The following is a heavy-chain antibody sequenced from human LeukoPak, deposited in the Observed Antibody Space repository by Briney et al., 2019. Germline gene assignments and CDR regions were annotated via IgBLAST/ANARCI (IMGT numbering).Heavy chain of an antibody. J-gene: IGHJ4*02. CDR1: GFTFSNAW. CDR3: TADVSSGYYPIDY. CDR2: IKSKTDGGTT. Sequence: GGSLRLSCAASGFTFSNAWMSWVRQAPGKGLEWVGRIKSKTDGGTTDYAAPVKGRFTISRDDSKNTLYLQMNSLKTEDTAVYYCTADVSSGYYPIDYWGQGTLVTVSS. D-gene: IGHD3-22*01. V-gene: IGHV3-15*01.